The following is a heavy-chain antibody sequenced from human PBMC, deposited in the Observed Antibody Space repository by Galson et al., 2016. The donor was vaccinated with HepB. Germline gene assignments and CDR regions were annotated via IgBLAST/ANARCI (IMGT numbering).Heavy chain of an antibody. V-gene: IGHV3-53*01. CDR3: ARDAGYHGMDV. Sequence: SLRLSCAASGFTVISNYMTWVRQAPGKGLEWVSVVYSGGSTYYADSVKGRFTISRDNSKNTLYLQMNSLRAEDTAIYYCARDAGYHGMDVWGQGTRVTVSS. J-gene: IGHJ6*02. CDR2: VYSGGST. CDR1: GFTVISNY.